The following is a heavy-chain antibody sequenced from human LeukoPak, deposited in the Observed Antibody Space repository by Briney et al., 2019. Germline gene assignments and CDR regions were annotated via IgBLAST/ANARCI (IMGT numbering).Heavy chain of an antibody. Sequence: KASETLSLTCTVSGGSISSYYWSWIRQPAGKGLEWIGRIYTSGSTNYNPSLKGRVTMSVDTSKNQFSLKLSSVTAADTAVYYCARDRAAVDYFDYWGQGTLVTVSS. CDR1: GGSISSYY. CDR2: IYTSGST. V-gene: IGHV4-4*07. J-gene: IGHJ4*02. D-gene: IGHD2-15*01. CDR3: ARDRAAVDYFDY.